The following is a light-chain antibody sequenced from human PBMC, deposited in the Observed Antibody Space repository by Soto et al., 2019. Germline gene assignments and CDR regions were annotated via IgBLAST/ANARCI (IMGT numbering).Light chain of an antibody. CDR2: DVS. J-gene: IGLJ2*01. CDR3: SSYTSSNTVV. Sequence: QSALTQPASVSGSPGQSITISCTGTSSDVGDYNYVSWYQQHPGKAPKLMIYDVSHRPSGISNRFSGSKSGHTASLTISGIQAEDEADYYCSSYTSSNTVVFGGGTKLTVL. V-gene: IGLV2-14*01. CDR1: SSDVGDYNY.